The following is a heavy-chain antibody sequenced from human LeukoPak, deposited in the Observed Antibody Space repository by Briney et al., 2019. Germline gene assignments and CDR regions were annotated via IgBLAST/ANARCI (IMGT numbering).Heavy chain of an antibody. Sequence: SETLSLTCTVSGGSISSSNYYWGWIRRPPGKGLEWIGNIYYGGSTYYNPSLKSRVTISVDTSKNQFSLKLSSVTAADTAVYYCARYDFWSGYYDYWGQGTLVTVSS. CDR2: IYYGGST. V-gene: IGHV4-39*01. CDR1: GGSISSSNYY. J-gene: IGHJ4*02. D-gene: IGHD3-3*01. CDR3: ARYDFWSGYYDY.